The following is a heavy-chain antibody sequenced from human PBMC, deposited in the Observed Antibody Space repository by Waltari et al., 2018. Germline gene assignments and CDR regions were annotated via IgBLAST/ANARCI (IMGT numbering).Heavy chain of an antibody. CDR1: GYTFTGYY. CDR2: INPIRWGT. V-gene: IGHV1-2*02. CDR3: ASLYSSGWWNFDY. Sequence: QVQLVQSGAEVKKPGASVKVSCKASGYTFTGYYMHWVRQAPGQGLEWMGWINPIRWGTSSAQKFRGRVTMTRNPSISTAYMWLSRLRCDDTAVYYCASLYSSGWWNFDYWGQGTLVTVSS. J-gene: IGHJ4*02. D-gene: IGHD6-19*01.